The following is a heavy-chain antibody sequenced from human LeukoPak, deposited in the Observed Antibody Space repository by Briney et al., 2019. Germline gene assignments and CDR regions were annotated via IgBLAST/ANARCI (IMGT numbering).Heavy chain of an antibody. CDR2: IYYSAST. CDR3: ARGRIEWLRFYLDY. CDR1: GGSISRHY. J-gene: IGHJ4*02. Sequence: SDTLSLTCTVSGGSISRHYWSWIRQPPGKGLEGMGYIYYSASTNYNPSLKSRVTISVDTSKNQFSLKLSSVTAADTAVYCCARGRIEWLRFYLDYWGQGTLVTVSS. V-gene: IGHV4-59*11. D-gene: IGHD5-12*01.